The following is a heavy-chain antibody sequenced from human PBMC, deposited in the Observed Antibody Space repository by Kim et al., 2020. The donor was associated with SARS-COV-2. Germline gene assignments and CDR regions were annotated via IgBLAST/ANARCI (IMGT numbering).Heavy chain of an antibody. Sequence: SETLSLTCAVYGGSFSGYYWSWIRQPPGKGLEWIGEINHSGSTNYNPSLKSRVTISVDTSKNQFSLKLSSVTAADTAVYYCVGNGDPMVRGVIRSPFFDYWGQGTLVTVSS. CDR3: VGNGDPMVRGVIRSPFFDY. V-gene: IGHV4-34*01. CDR1: GGSFSGYY. CDR2: INHSGST. D-gene: IGHD3-10*01. J-gene: IGHJ4*02.